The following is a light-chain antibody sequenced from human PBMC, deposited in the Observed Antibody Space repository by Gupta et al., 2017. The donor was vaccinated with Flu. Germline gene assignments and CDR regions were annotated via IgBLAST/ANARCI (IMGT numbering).Light chain of an antibody. Sequence: EIVLTQSPGTLSLSPGERATLSCRASQSVNTKYLAWYQQKRGQAPRLLIYATSSRATGINDRFSGSGSGTDFTRTSSSMEPEDFEGYEGQQYDTFGQGTKLEIK. CDR2: ATS. CDR1: QSVNTKY. J-gene: IGKJ2*01. V-gene: IGKV3-20*01. CDR3: QQYDT.